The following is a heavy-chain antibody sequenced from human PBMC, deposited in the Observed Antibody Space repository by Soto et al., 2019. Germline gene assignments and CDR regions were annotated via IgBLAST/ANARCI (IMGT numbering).Heavy chain of an antibody. CDR2: INHSGST. J-gene: IGHJ6*02. CDR1: VGSFSGYY. CDR3: ATIAVATDGMDV. Sequence: QVQLQQWGAGLLKPSETLSITCAVYVGSFSGYYWSWIRQPPGKGLEWIVEINHSGSTNYNPSLKSRVTISVDTSKNQFSLKLSSVTAADTAVDYCATIAVATDGMDVWGQGTTVTVSS. V-gene: IGHV4-34*01. D-gene: IGHD6-19*01.